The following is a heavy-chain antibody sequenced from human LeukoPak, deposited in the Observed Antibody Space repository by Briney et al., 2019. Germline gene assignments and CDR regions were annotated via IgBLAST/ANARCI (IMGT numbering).Heavy chain of an antibody. CDR2: ISAYNGNT. J-gene: IGHJ4*02. V-gene: IGHV1-18*01. CDR3: ARSLGGRYANDY. D-gene: IGHD3-16*01. CDR1: GYTFTSYG. Sequence: ASVKVSCKASGYTFTSYGISWVRQAPGQGLEWMGWISAYNGNTNYAQKLQGRVTMTTDTSTSTAYIELRSLRSDDTAVYYCARSLGGRYANDYWGQGTLVTVSS.